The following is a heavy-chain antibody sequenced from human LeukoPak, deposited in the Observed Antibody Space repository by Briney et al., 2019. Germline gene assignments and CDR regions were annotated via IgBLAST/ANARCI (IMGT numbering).Heavy chain of an antibody. D-gene: IGHD3-16*01. Sequence: PSETLSLTCAVTGGSFSDHYWSWIRQPPGKGLEWIGEINDSGSTHYNPSLKSRVTISVDTSKSHFSLKMRSVTAADTAVYYCASPPLGSVDFWGQGTLVTVSS. CDR3: ASPPLGSVDF. CDR2: INDSGST. CDR1: GGSFSDHY. V-gene: IGHV4-34*01. J-gene: IGHJ4*02.